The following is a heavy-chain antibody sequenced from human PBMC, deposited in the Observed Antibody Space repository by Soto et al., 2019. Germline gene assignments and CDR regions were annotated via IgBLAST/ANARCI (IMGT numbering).Heavy chain of an antibody. J-gene: IGHJ3*02. CDR1: GFTFSDYY. CDR2: ISGNSLDT. Sequence: QVQLVESGGGLVKPGGSLRLSCAASGFTFSDYYANWLRQSPGKGLEWISCISGNSLDTNYADSVRGRFTISRDNAENSLYLQMNYLSAEDAAMYFCAGGQQIRMADIWGQGTRVTVSS. D-gene: IGHD6-13*01. V-gene: IGHV3-11*05. CDR3: AGGQQIRMADI.